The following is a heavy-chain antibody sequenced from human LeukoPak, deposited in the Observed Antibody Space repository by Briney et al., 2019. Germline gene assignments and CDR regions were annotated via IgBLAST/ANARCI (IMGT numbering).Heavy chain of an antibody. CDR1: GGTFSSYA. Sequence: SVKVSCKASGGTFSSYAISWVRQAPGQGLEWMGGIIPIFGTANYAQKFQGRVTITADKSTSTAYMELSSLRSEDTAVYYCASSPITIFGVVIIPLGAFDIWGQGTMVTVSS. CDR2: IIPIFGTA. V-gene: IGHV1-69*06. J-gene: IGHJ3*02. D-gene: IGHD3-3*01. CDR3: ASSPITIFGVVIIPLGAFDI.